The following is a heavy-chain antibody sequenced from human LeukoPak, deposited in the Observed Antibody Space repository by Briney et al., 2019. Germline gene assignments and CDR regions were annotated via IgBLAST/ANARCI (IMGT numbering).Heavy chain of an antibody. V-gene: IGHV1-69*05. J-gene: IGHJ4*02. Sequence: ASVKVSCKASGGTFSSYAISWVRQAPGQGLEWMGGIIPIFGTANYAQKSQGRVTITTDESTSTAYMELSSLRSEDTAVYYCARDPRGYPSGFDYWGQGTLVTVSS. CDR3: ARDPRGYPSGFDY. D-gene: IGHD3-3*01. CDR1: GGTFSSYA. CDR2: IIPIFGTA.